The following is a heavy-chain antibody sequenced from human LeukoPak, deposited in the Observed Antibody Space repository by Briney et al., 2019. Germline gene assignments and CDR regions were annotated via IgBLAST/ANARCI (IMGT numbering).Heavy chain of an antibody. CDR1: GGTFSSYA. CDR2: IIPIFGTA. V-gene: IGHV1-69*05. D-gene: IGHD1-7*01. CDR3: ARGRGITGTTSYFDY. Sequence: GASVKVSCKASGGTFSSYAISWVRQAPGQGLEWMGGIIPIFGTANYAQKFQGRVTITTDESTSAAYMELSSLRSEDTAVYYCARGRGITGTTSYFDYWGQGTPVTVSS. J-gene: IGHJ4*02.